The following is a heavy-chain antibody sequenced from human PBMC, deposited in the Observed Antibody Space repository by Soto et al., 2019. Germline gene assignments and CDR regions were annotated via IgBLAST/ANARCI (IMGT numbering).Heavy chain of an antibody. D-gene: IGHD1-26*01. CDR2: IIPIFGTA. CDR3: ARERSDLPPDH. Sequence: ASVKVSCKASGGTFSSYAISWVRQAPGQGLEWMGGIIPIFGTANYAQKFQGRVTITADKATSTAYLELSSLRSDDTAVYYCARERSDLPPDHWGQGTQVTVSS. V-gene: IGHV1-69*06. CDR1: GGTFSSYA. J-gene: IGHJ4*02.